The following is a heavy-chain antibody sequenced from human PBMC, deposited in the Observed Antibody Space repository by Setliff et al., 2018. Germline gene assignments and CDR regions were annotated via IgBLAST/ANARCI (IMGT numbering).Heavy chain of an antibody. V-gene: IGHV3-23*01. CDR2: ISGSGGNT. CDR3: AKDDQIRGHNLDY. D-gene: IGHD3-10*01. Sequence: GGSLRLSCAASGFTFSSHTMSWVRQAPGKGLEWVSAISGSGGNTYYADSVKGRFTISRDNSNNTLYLQMNSLRADDTATYYCAKDDQIRGHNLDYWGQGTLVTVSS. CDR1: GFTFSSHT. J-gene: IGHJ4*02.